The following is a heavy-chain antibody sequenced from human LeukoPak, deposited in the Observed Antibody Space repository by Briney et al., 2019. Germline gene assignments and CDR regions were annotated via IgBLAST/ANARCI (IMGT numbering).Heavy chain of an antibody. CDR3: ARVRGWLHYPLDY. V-gene: IGHV1-8*01. Sequence: ASVKVSCKASGYTFTSYDINWVRQATGQGLEWMGWMNPNSGNTGYAQKFQGRVTMTRNTSINTAYMELSSLGSEDTAVYYCARVRGWLHYPLDYWGQGTLVTVSS. D-gene: IGHD5-24*01. CDR1: GYTFTSYD. CDR2: MNPNSGNT. J-gene: IGHJ4*02.